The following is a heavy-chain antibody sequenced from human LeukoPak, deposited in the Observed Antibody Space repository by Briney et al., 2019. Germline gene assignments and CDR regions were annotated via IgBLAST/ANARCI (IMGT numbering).Heavy chain of an antibody. J-gene: IGHJ4*02. Sequence: ASVKVSCKASGYTFTGYYMHWVRQAPGQALEWMGWINPNSGGTNYAQNFQGRVTMTRDTSITSAYMNLNRLRSDDTAVYFCARAPYSGSYSVISGFDYWGQGTLVTVSS. CDR3: ARAPYSGSYSVISGFDY. CDR1: GYTFTGYY. D-gene: IGHD1-26*01. CDR2: INPNSGGT. V-gene: IGHV1-2*02.